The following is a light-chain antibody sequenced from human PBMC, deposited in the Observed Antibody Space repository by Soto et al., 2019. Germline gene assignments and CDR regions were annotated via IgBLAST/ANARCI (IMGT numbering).Light chain of an antibody. CDR1: QDIADN. CDR3: QQYDTFHT. CDR2: DAS. J-gene: IGKJ2*01. Sequence: DIQMTQSPPSLSASLGDRVTITCRASQDIADNLNWYQQKPGKAPNLLIDDASNLDTGVPSRFSGSGSGTVFTLTISSLQPEDIATYYCQQYDTFHTFGQGTKVEIK. V-gene: IGKV1-33*01.